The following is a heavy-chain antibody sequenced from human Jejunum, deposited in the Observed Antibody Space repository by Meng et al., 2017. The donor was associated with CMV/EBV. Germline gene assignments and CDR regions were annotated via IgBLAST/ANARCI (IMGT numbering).Heavy chain of an antibody. CDR1: SYP. Sequence: SYPWGWFRQPPGKGLECIGNIYYSGTTYYNPSLKSRVTMTVDTSKNQFSLKLTSMTAADTAVYYCARGAGRITNFAVVMSWFDPWGQGTPVTVSS. V-gene: IGHV4-39*07. CDR3: ARGAGRITNFAVVMSWFDP. J-gene: IGHJ5*02. CDR2: IYYSGTT. D-gene: IGHD3-3*01.